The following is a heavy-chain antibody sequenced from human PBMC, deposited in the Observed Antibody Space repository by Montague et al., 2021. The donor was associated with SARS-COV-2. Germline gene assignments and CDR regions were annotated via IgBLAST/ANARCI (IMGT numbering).Heavy chain of an antibody. J-gene: IGHJ6*02. D-gene: IGHD2-21*01. CDR3: ARDRDWDDWCGMDV. CDR2: LSSSGGGSTX. Sequence: SLRLSCAASGFIFSSYEMNWVRQAPGKGLEWISYLSSSGGGSTXXXTXXXKGRFTISRDNAKNSLYLQMNSLRVEDTAIYYCARDRDWDDWCGMDVWGQGTTVTVSS. CDR1: GFIFSSYE. V-gene: IGHV3-48*03.